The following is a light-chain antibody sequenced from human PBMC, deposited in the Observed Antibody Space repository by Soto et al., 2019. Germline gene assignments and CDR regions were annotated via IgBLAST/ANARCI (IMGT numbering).Light chain of an antibody. J-gene: IGLJ1*01. CDR2: EVS. CDR3: SSVTSAYTFV. CDR1: SSDVGGYNY. V-gene: IGLV2-14*01. Sequence: QSVLTQPASVSGSAGRSIAISCTGTSSDVGGYNYVSWYQQHPGKAPKLLLSEVSKRPSGVSDRFSGSKSGNTASLTISGPQTQDEADYYHSSVTSAYTFVFGTGTKVTVL.